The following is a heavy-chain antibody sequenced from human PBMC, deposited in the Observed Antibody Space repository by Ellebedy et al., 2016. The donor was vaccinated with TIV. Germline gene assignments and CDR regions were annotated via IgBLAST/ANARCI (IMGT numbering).Heavy chain of an antibody. Sequence: GESLKISCAASGFTFSSYGMHWVRQAPGKGLEWVALIWYDGSNKYYADSVKGRFTISRDNSKNTLYLQMNSLRAEDTAVYYCARDGARTVAGANWFDPWGQGTLVTVSS. J-gene: IGHJ5*02. V-gene: IGHV3-33*01. CDR1: GFTFSSYG. D-gene: IGHD6-19*01. CDR2: IWYDGSNK. CDR3: ARDGARTVAGANWFDP.